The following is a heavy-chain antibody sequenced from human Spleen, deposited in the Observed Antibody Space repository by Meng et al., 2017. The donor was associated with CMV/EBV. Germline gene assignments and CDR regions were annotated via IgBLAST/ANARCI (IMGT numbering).Heavy chain of an antibody. CDR2: ITASGGST. J-gene: IGHJ3*02. CDR3: ARDLLSAFDI. Sequence: GESLKISCAASGFTFSSYAMSWVRQAPGQGLEWVSPITASGGSTYYADSVKGRFTVSRDNSKNTLYLQLNSLRAEDTAVYYCARDLLSAFDIWGQGTMVTVSS. CDR1: GFTFSSYA. V-gene: IGHV3-23*01.